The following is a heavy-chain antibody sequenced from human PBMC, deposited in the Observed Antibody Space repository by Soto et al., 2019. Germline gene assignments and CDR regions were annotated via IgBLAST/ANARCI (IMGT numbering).Heavy chain of an antibody. V-gene: IGHV4-59*02. CDR3: ARESAGSGRNNWFDP. J-gene: IGHJ5*02. D-gene: IGHD3-10*01. Sequence: ASETLSLTCTVYGGSVSSHYWSWIRQPPGKGLEWIGFIHYSGGTKYNPSLESRVTMSVDTSRNQLSLRLNSVTAADTAVYYCARESAGSGRNNWFDPWGLGTLVTVSS. CDR1: GGSVSSHY. CDR2: IHYSGGT.